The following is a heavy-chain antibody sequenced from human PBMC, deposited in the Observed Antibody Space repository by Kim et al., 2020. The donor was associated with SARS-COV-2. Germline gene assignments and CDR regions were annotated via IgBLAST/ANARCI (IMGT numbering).Heavy chain of an antibody. Sequence: GGSLRLSCTASGFTFGDYAMSWFRQAPGKGLEWVGFIRSKAYGGTTEYAASVKGRFTISRDDSKSIAYLQMNSLKTEDTAVYYCTSNLAVAGKVAGDYWGPGTLVTVSS. CDR2: IRSKAYGGTT. D-gene: IGHD6-19*01. CDR3: TSNLAVAGKVAGDY. J-gene: IGHJ4*02. V-gene: IGHV3-49*03. CDR1: GFTFGDYA.